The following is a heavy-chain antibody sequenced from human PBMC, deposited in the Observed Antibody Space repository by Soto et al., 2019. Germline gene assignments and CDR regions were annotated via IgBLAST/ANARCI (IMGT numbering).Heavy chain of an antibody. CDR2: INPSGGST. D-gene: IGHD6-13*01. CDR3: ARDRFSYSSSWYVWFDP. Sequence: ASVKVSCKASGYTFTSYYMHWVRQAPGQGLEWMGIINPSGGSTSYAQKFQGGVTMTRDTSTSTVYMELSSLRSEDTAVYYCARDRFSYSSSWYVWFDPWGKGTLVTVSS. J-gene: IGHJ5*02. V-gene: IGHV1-46*01. CDR1: GYTFTSYY.